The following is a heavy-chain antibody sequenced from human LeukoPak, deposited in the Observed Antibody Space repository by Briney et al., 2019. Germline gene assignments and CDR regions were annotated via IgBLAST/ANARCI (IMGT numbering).Heavy chain of an antibody. Sequence: GGSLRLSCAASGFTVSSNYMSWVRKAPGKGLERVSVIYSGGSTYYADSVKGRFTISRDNSKNTLYLQTNSLRAEDTAVYYCAQVGATVRHAFDIWGQGTMVTVSS. D-gene: IGHD1-26*01. V-gene: IGHV3-66*02. CDR1: GFTVSSNY. CDR3: AQVGATVRHAFDI. J-gene: IGHJ3*02. CDR2: IYSGGST.